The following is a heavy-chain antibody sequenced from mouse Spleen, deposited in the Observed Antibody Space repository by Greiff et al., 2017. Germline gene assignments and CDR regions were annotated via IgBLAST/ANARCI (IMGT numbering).Heavy chain of an antibody. Sequence: VQLQQSGPGLVQPSQSLSITCTVSGFSLTSYGVHWVRQSPGKGLEWLGVIWSGGSTDYNAAFISRLSISKDNSKSQVFFKMNSLQADDTAIYYCVRDGNYGWFAYWGQGTLVTVSA. CDR3: VRDGNYGWFAY. J-gene: IGHJ3*01. V-gene: IGHV2-2*01. D-gene: IGHD2-1*01. CDR2: IWSGGST. CDR1: GFSLTSYG.